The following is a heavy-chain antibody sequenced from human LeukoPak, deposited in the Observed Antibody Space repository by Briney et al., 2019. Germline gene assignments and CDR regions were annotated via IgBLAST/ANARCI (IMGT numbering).Heavy chain of an antibody. D-gene: IGHD3-22*01. CDR3: ARVLHKRNYDSSDYYGS. J-gene: IGHJ5*02. Sequence: GGSLRLSCAASGFTFSSYEMNWVRQAPGKGLEWVSYISSSGSTIYYADSVKGRFTISRYNAKNSLYLQLNSLRAEDTAVYYCARVLHKRNYDSSDYYGSWGQGTLVTVSS. V-gene: IGHV3-48*03. CDR2: ISSSGSTI. CDR1: GFTFSSYE.